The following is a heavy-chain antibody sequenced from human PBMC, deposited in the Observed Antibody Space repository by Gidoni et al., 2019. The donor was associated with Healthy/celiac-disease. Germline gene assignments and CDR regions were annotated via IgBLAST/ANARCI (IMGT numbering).Heavy chain of an antibody. Sequence: QVQLVQSGAEVKKPGSSVKVSCKASGGTFSSYAISWMRQAPGQGLEWMGGIIPIFGTANYAQKFQGRVTITADESTSTAYMELSSLRSEDTAVYYCARDHSGKMATAYDAFDIWGQGTMVTVSS. CDR2: IIPIFGTA. J-gene: IGHJ3*02. CDR3: ARDHSGKMATAYDAFDI. CDR1: GGTFSSYA. V-gene: IGHV1-69*01. D-gene: IGHD5-18*01.